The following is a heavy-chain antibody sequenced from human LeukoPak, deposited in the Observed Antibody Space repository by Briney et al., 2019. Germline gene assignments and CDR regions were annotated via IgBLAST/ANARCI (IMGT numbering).Heavy chain of an antibody. V-gene: IGHV4-34*01. CDR2: INLRGST. Sequence: PSETLSLTCTVSGGSISSYYWSWIRQPPGKGLEWIGEINLRGSTNYNPSLKSRVTISVDTSKNQFSLKLTSVTAADTAIFYCARGLGQLDSWGQGTLVTVFS. D-gene: IGHD2-2*01. J-gene: IGHJ4*02. CDR3: ARGLGQLDS. CDR1: GGSISSYY.